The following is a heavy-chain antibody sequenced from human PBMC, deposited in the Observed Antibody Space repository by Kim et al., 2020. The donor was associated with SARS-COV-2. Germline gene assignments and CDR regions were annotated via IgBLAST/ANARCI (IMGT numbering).Heavy chain of an antibody. D-gene: IGHD3-10*01. CDR3: ARDEPGITMVRGVRGFDY. CDR2: IKQDGSGK. V-gene: IGHV3-7*05. CDR1: GFTFTNYW. J-gene: IGHJ4*02. Sequence: GGSLRLSCAASGFTFTNYWMSWVRQAPGKGLEWVANIKQDGSGKYYVDSVKGRFTISRDNAKNSLYLQMNSLRAEDTAVYYCARDEPGITMVRGVRGFDYWGQGTLVTVSS.